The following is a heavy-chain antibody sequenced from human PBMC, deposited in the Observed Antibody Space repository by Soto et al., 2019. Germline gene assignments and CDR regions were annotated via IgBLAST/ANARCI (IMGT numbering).Heavy chain of an antibody. CDR3: ARPLRFLEWETRYFDL. CDR2: IYYSGST. J-gene: IGHJ2*01. V-gene: IGHV4-39*01. D-gene: IGHD3-3*01. CDR1: GGSISSSSYY. Sequence: SETLSLTCTVSGGSISSSSYYWGWIRQPPGKGLEWIGSIYYSGSTYYNPSHKSRVTISVDTSKNQFSLKLSSVTAADTAVYYCARPLRFLEWETRYFDLWGRGTLVTVSS.